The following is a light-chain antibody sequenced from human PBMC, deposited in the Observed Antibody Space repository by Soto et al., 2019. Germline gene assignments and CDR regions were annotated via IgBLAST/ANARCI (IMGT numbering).Light chain of an antibody. Sequence: DIQMTQSPSALSASVEDRVTVTCRASQNIATYLNWYQHKPGRAPNLLIYAASTLQSGVPSRFSGSGSGTDFTLTITSLQPEDFATYYCQQSYSTPRTFGQGTKLEI. V-gene: IGKV1-39*01. CDR2: AAS. CDR3: QQSYSTPRT. J-gene: IGKJ2*01. CDR1: QNIATY.